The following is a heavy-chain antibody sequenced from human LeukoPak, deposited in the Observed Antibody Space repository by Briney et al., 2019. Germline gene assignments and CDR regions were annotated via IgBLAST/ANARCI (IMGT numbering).Heavy chain of an antibody. CDR2: IWYDGSNQ. J-gene: IGHJ3*02. V-gene: IGHV3-33*06. Sequence: GGSLRLSCAASGFTFSSCGMHWVRQAPGKGLEWVAVIWYDGSNQYYADSVKGRFTISRDNSKNTLYLQMNSLRAEDTAVYYCAKDLWLRDAFDIWGQGTMVTVSS. D-gene: IGHD5-24*01. CDR3: AKDLWLRDAFDI. CDR1: GFTFSSCG.